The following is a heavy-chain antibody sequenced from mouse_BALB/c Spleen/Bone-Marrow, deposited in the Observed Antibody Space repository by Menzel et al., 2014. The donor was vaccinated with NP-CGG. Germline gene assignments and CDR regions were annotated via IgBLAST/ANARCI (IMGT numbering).Heavy chain of an antibody. Sequence: LQQSGSELVRPGASVKLSCKASGYTFTSYWMHWVEQRHGQGLEWIGNIYHGSGSTNYDEKFKSKGTLTGDTSSSTAYMHLSSLTSEDSAVYYCTRPVYYRYDEACAFDYWGQGTSVTVSS. CDR3: TRPVYYRYDEACAFDY. CDR2: IYHGSGST. D-gene: IGHD2-14*01. V-gene: IGHV1S22*01. J-gene: IGHJ4*01. CDR1: GYTFTSYW.